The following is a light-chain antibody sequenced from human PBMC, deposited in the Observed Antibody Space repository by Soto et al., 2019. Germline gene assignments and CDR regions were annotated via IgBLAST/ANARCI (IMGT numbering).Light chain of an antibody. Sequence: DIQMTQSPSTLSASVGDRVTITCRASQIVSTWLAWYQQKPGKVPKLLIYKAYSLENGVPSRFSGSGSGTEFTLTISSLQPDDFATYCCQQDNSNPLTFGGGTKVEIK. CDR2: KAY. CDR3: QQDNSNPLT. V-gene: IGKV1-5*03. J-gene: IGKJ4*01. CDR1: QIVSTW.